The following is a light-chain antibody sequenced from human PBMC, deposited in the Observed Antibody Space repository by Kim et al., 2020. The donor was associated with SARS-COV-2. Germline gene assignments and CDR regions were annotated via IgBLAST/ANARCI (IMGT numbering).Light chain of an antibody. CDR2: GAS. CDR1: QSVSSSY. CDR3: QHYGSSPRN. J-gene: IGKJ4*01. V-gene: IGKV3-20*01. Sequence: SPGERATLSCRASQSVSSSYLAWYPQKPGQAPRLRIHGASSRATGIPDRFSGSGSGTDFTLTISRLEPEDFAVYYCQHYGSSPRNFGGGTKVDIK.